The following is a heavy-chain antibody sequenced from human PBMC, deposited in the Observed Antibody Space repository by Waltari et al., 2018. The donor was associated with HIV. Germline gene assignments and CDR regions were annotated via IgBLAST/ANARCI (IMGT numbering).Heavy chain of an antibody. J-gene: IGHJ4*02. Sequence: EVQLVESGGGLVQPGGSLRLSCAASGSTFRRYRVNWVRQAPGKGLEWVSYISSSGSALYYADSVKGRFSISRDNAKNSLYLQLNSLRGEDTAVYYCARDRQFAFDYWGQGTLVTVSS. CDR3: ARDRQFAFDY. D-gene: IGHD2-15*01. CDR1: GSTFRRYR. CDR2: ISSSGSAL. V-gene: IGHV3-48*01.